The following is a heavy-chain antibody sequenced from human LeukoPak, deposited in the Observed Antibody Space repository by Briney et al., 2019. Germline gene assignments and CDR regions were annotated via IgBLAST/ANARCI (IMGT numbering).Heavy chain of an antibody. CDR2: IYYSGST. D-gene: IGHD3-22*01. J-gene: IGHJ4*02. Sequence: PSQTLSLTCTVSGGSISSGSYYWCCIRQPTGKGLEWVGSIYYSGSTYYNPSLKSRFTISVDTSKNQFSLKLSSVTAADTAVYYCARHGGPSLYYYDSSGSQYYFDYWGQGTLVSVSS. CDR3: ARHGGPSLYYYDSSGSQYYFDY. V-gene: IGHV4-39*01. CDR1: GGSISSGSYY.